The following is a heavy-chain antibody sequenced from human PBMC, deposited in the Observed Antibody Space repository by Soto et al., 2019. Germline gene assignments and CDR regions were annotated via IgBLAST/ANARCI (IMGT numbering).Heavy chain of an antibody. J-gene: IGHJ4*02. D-gene: IGHD1-1*01. CDR1: GGSISSYY. CDR2: IYYSGST. V-gene: IGHV4-59*08. CDR3: ATLWNDLEY. Sequence: QVQLQESGPGLVKPSETLSLTCTVSGGSISSYYWSWIRQPPGKGLEYIGYIYYSGSTNYNPSLKSRVTTSQGTSKNQCSPTLSSVTAAETAVYYSATLWNDLEYWGQGNLVTVSS.